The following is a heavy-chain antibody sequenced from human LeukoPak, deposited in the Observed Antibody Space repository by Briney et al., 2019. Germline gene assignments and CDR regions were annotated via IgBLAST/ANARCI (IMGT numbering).Heavy chain of an antibody. Sequence: SETLSLTCAVYGGSFSGYYWSWIRQPPGKGLEWIGEINHSGSTNYNPSLKSRVTISVDTSKNQFSLKLSSVTAADTAVYYCARGRRGYYDSSGYFNRGYYYYYIDVWGKGTTVTVSS. D-gene: IGHD3-22*01. CDR3: ARGRRGYYDSSGYFNRGYYYYYIDV. CDR2: INHSGST. V-gene: IGHV4-34*01. J-gene: IGHJ6*03. CDR1: GGSFSGYY.